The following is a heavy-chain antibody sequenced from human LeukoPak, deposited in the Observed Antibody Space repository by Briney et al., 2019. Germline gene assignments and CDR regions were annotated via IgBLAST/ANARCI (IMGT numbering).Heavy chain of an antibody. Sequence: GGSLRLSCVGTGFTFSTYRMNWVRQPQAKGLEWVSSISSSSSYIYYADSVKDRITISRDNAKNSLYLQMNSLRVEDTAVYYCARDKDVYFDYWGQGTLVTVSS. CDR1: GFTFSTYR. CDR3: ARDKDVYFDY. CDR2: ISSSSSYI. V-gene: IGHV3-21*01. J-gene: IGHJ4*02.